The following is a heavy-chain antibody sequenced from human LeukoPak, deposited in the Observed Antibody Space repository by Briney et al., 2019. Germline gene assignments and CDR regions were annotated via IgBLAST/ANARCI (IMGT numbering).Heavy chain of an antibody. CDR3: AKSISGGFDY. Sequence: GGSLRLSCAASGFTFSSYGMHWVRQAPGKGLEWVAVISYDGSNKYYADSVKGRFTISRDNSKNTLYLQMNGLRAEDTAVYYCAKSISGGFDYWGQGTLVTVSS. J-gene: IGHJ4*02. CDR2: ISYDGSNK. D-gene: IGHD3-16*01. V-gene: IGHV3-30*18. CDR1: GFTFSSYG.